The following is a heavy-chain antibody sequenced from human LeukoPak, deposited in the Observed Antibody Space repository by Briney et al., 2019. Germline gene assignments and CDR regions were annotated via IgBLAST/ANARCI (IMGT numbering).Heavy chain of an antibody. CDR3: AKDARVRDYDFWSGYSFFDY. CDR1: GFSFSSYA. J-gene: IGHJ4*02. V-gene: IGHV3-23*01. CDR2: ISGRGGSI. Sequence: PGGSLRLSCAASGFSFSSYAITWVRQAPGKGLEWVPGISGRGGSIYYADSVTGRFTMSRDNSKNTLYLQMDSLRAEDTAVYYCAKDARVRDYDFWSGYSFFDYWGQGTLVTVSS. D-gene: IGHD3-3*01.